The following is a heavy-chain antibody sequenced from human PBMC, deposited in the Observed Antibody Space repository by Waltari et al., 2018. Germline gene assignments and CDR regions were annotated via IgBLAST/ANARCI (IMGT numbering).Heavy chain of an antibody. J-gene: IGHJ4*02. CDR1: GYTLTSYE. V-gene: IGHV1-3*01. CDR3: ARQSFYYDSSGSPPPDY. CDR2: INGGNGDT. D-gene: IGHD3-22*01. Sequence: QVQLVQSGAEVKKPGASVRVSCKASGYTLTSYEMHWVRQAPGQRLEWMGWINGGNGDTKYSQKFQGRVSLSRDTSARTAYMDLSSLRSDDTAIYYCARQSFYYDSSGSPPPDYWGQGTLVTVSS.